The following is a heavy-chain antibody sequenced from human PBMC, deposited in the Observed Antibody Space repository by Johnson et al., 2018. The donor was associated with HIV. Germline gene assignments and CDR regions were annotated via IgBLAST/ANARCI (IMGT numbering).Heavy chain of an antibody. V-gene: IGHV3-20*04. CDR2: INWNGGST. CDR3: AKERRAPRAFDI. D-gene: IGHD1-26*01. Sequence: MQLVESGGGVVRPGGSLRLSCAASGFTFDDYGMSWVRQAPGKGLAWVSGINWNGGSTGYADLVKGRFTISRDNAKNSLYLQMNSLRPEDTAVYYRAKERRAPRAFDIWGQGTMLTVSS. J-gene: IGHJ3*02. CDR1: GFTFDDYG.